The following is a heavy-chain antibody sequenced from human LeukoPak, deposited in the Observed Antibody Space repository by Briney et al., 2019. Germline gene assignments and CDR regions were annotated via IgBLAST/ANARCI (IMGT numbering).Heavy chain of an antibody. CDR1: EFTFSSYG. Sequence: GGSLRLSCAASEFTFSSYGMHWVRQAPGKGLEWVAVISYDGSNKYYADSVKGRFTISRDNSKNTLYLQMNSLRAEDTAVYYCAKDSGGSPDYWGQGTLVTVSS. CDR3: AKDSGGSPDY. J-gene: IGHJ4*02. CDR2: ISYDGSNK. D-gene: IGHD1-26*01. V-gene: IGHV3-30*18.